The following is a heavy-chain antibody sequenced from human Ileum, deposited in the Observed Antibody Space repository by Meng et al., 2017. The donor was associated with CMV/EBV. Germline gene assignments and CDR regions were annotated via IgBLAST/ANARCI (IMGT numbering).Heavy chain of an antibody. Sequence: QLVGSGGGVVLPGKSLRLSCAASGFTFSSYAMHWVRQAPGKGLEWVSNIADSGGSTYYADAVKGRFTISRDNSKNTLYLQMNSLRAEDTAVYYCVNRAWLESWGQGTLVTVSS. V-gene: IGHV3-23*04. CDR2: IADSGGST. CDR3: VNRAWLES. J-gene: IGHJ5*01. CDR1: GFTFSSYA.